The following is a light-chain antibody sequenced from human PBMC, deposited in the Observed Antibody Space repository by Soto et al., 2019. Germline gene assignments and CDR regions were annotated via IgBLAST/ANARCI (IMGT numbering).Light chain of an antibody. CDR1: QSISSW. Sequence: DIQMTQSPSNLSASVGDRVTITCRASQSISSWLAWYQQKPGKAHKLXIYDAYSLESGVQSRFSGSGSGTEFTLTISSLQPDDFATYYCKQYNTYPWTFGQGTKVDI. V-gene: IGKV1-5*01. J-gene: IGKJ1*01. CDR2: DAY. CDR3: KQYNTYPWT.